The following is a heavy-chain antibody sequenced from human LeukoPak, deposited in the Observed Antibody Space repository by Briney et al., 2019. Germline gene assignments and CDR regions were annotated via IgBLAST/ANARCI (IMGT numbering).Heavy chain of an antibody. CDR3: AKRTYYDFWSGYDNWFDP. J-gene: IGHJ5*02. CDR1: GFTFSSYA. CDR2: ISGSGGST. Sequence: GGSLRLSCAASGFTFSSYAMSWVRQAPGKGLEWVSAISGSGGSTYYADSVKGRFTISRDNSKNTLYLQMNSLRAEDTAVYYCAKRTYYDFWSGYDNWFDPWGRGTLVTVSS. V-gene: IGHV3-23*01. D-gene: IGHD3-3*01.